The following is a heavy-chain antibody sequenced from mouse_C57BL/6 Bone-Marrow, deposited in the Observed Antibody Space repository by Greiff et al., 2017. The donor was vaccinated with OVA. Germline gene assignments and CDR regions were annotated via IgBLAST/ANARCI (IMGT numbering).Heavy chain of an antibody. J-gene: IGHJ2*01. CDR2: ISSGSSTI. V-gene: IGHV5-17*01. D-gene: IGHD2-5*01. CDR1: GFTFSDYG. CDR3: ARPLYYSNYFDY. Sequence: VQLKESGGGLVKPGGSLKLSCAASGFTFSDYGMHWVRQAPEKGLEWVAYISSGSSTIYYADTVKGRFTISRDNAKNTLFLQMTSLRSEDTAMYYCARPLYYSNYFDYWGQGTTLTVSS.